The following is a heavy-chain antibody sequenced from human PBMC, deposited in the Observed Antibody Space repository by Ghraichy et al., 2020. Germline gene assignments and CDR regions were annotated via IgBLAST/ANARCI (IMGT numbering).Heavy chain of an antibody. CDR2: IYYSGST. V-gene: IGHV4-39*01. Sequence: SETLSLTCTVSGGSISSSSYYWGWIRQPPGKGLEWIGSIYYSGSTYYNPSLKSRVTISVDTSKNQFSLKLSSVTAADTAVYYCARHRKLGPTRFDLWGRGTLVTVSS. J-gene: IGHJ2*01. D-gene: IGHD7-27*01. CDR3: ARHRKLGPTRFDL. CDR1: GGSISSSSYY.